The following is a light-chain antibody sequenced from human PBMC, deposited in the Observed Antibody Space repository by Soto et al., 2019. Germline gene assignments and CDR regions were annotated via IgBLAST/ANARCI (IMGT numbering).Light chain of an antibody. CDR1: QSISTS. J-gene: IGKJ1*01. CDR3: LQTYRAPRT. V-gene: IGKV1-39*01. CDR2: AAS. Sequence: DIQMTQSPSSLSASVGDRVTITCRASQSISTSLNWYQHKPGKAPKLLIYAASSLQSGVPSSVSGSGSGTDFTLTISSLQPEDFATYYCLQTYRAPRTFGQGTKVEIK.